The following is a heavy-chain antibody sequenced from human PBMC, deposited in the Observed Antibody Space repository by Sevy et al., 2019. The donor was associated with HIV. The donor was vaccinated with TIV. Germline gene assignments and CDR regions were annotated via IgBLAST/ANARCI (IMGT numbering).Heavy chain of an antibody. CDR2: ISYDGSNK. V-gene: IGHV3-30-3*01. CDR3: AREGYSSGWHDAFDI. Sequence: GSLRLSCAASGFTFSSYAMHWVRQAPGKGLEWVAVISYDGSNKYYADSVKGRFTISRDNSKNTLYLQMNSLRAEDTAVYYCAREGYSSGWHDAFDIWGQGTMVTVSS. CDR1: GFTFSSYA. D-gene: IGHD6-19*01. J-gene: IGHJ3*02.